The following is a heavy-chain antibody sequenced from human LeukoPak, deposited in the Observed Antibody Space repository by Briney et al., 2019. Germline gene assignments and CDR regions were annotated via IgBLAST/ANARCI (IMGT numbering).Heavy chain of an antibody. CDR1: GGSISSYY. D-gene: IGHD3-22*01. CDR2: IYYSGST. CDR3: ARRYDSSGYEVYFDY. V-gene: IGHV4-59*13. Sequence: PSETLSLTCTVSGGSISSYYWSWLRQPPGKGLEWIGYIYYSGSTNYNPSLKSRVTISVDTSKNQFSLKLSSVTAADTAVYYCARRYDSSGYEVYFDYWGQGTLVTVSS. J-gene: IGHJ4*02.